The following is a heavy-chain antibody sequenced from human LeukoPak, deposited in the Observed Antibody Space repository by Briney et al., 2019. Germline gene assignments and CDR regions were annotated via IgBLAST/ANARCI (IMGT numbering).Heavy chain of an antibody. Sequence: GGSLRLSCAASGFTFSSYSMNWVRQAPGKGLEWVSYISSSSSTIYYADSVKGRFTISRDNAKNSLYLQMNSLRAEDTAVYYCATDYYDSSGYSPDAFDIWGQGTMVTVSS. J-gene: IGHJ3*02. CDR2: ISSSSSTI. D-gene: IGHD3-22*01. CDR3: ATDYYDSSGYSPDAFDI. V-gene: IGHV3-48*04. CDR1: GFTFSSYS.